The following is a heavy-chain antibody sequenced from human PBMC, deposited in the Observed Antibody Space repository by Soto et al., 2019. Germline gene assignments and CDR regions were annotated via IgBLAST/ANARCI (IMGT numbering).Heavy chain of an antibody. CDR3: AKRGVSSFGLSY. CDR2: INTDGSST. V-gene: IGHV3-74*01. CDR1: GFTFSSFW. J-gene: IGHJ4*02. Sequence: EVQLVESGGGLVQPGGSLRLSCAASGFTFSSFWMHWVRQAPGEGLVWVSRINTDGSSTSYADSVKGRFTISRDNAKNTLYRQMNGLGAEDTAMYYCAKRGVSSFGLSYWGQGTLVTVSS. D-gene: IGHD5-18*01.